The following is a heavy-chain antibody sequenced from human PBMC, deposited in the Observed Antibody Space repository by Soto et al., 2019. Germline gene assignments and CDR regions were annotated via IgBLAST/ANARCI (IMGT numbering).Heavy chain of an antibody. D-gene: IGHD1-26*01. CDR1: GFNFNIHA. CDR2: MSPGGNSQ. J-gene: IGHJ1*01. Sequence: GGSLRLSCAAPGFNFNIHALHWIRQAPGEGLEWVAVMSPGGNSQYYADSVKGRFTISRDTSKSTLYLQMTSLRPEDTAVYYCASSGSYSAEYFQHWGQGTLVTVSS. V-gene: IGHV3-30-3*01. CDR3: ASSGSYSAEYFQH.